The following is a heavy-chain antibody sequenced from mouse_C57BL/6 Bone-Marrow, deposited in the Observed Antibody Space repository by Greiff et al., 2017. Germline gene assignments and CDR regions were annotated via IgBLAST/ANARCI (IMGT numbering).Heavy chain of an antibody. D-gene: IGHD1-1*01. J-gene: IGHJ2*01. V-gene: IGHV1-61*01. CDR2: IYPSDSET. CDR3: ARHFTTVVATDY. CDR1: GYTFTSYW. Sequence: VQLQQPGAELVRPGSSVKLSCKASGYTFTSYWMVWVKQRPGQGLEWIGNIYPSDSETHYNQKFKDKATLTVDKSSSTAYMQLSSLTSEDSAVYYCARHFTTVVATDYWGQGTTLTVSS.